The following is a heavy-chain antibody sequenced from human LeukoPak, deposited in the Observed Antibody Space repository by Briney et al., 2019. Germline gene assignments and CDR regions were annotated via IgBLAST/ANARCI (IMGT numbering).Heavy chain of an antibody. J-gene: IGHJ6*03. Sequence: SETLSLTCTVSGGSISSYYWSWIRQPAGKGLEWIGRIYTSGSTNYNPSLKSRVTMSVDTSKNQFSLKLSSVTAADTAVYYCASGYCSSTSCQESGYYYYYMDVWGKGTTVTVSS. V-gene: IGHV4-4*07. CDR3: ASGYCSSTSCQESGYYYYYMDV. CDR1: GGSISSYY. D-gene: IGHD2-2*01. CDR2: IYTSGST.